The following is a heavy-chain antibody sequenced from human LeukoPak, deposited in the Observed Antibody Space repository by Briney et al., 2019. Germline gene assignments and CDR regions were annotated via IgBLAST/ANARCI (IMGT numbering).Heavy chain of an antibody. CDR2: IYSGGST. CDR3: ARGLAASTSYYFDY. Sequence: GGSLRLSCAASGFTFSDYAMNWVRQAPGKGLEWVSVIYSGGSTFYADSVKGRFTISRDNSKNTLYLQMNSLRAEDTAVYYCARGLAASTSYYFDYWGQGALVTVSS. CDR1: GFTFSDYA. V-gene: IGHV3-53*01. J-gene: IGHJ4*02. D-gene: IGHD2-15*01.